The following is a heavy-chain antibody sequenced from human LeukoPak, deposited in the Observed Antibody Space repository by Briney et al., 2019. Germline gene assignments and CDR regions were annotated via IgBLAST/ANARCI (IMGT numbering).Heavy chain of an antibody. CDR3: ARIGSTTVAEPDY. V-gene: IGHV4-38-2*02. J-gene: IGHJ4*02. D-gene: IGHD4-23*01. Sequence: SETLSLTCTVSGGSISGYYWGWIRQPPGKGLEWIGSIHHSGSTYYNPSLKSRVTISVDTSKNQFSLKLSSVTAADTAVYYCARIGSTTVAEPDYWGQGTLVTVSS. CDR1: GGSISGYY. CDR2: IHHSGST.